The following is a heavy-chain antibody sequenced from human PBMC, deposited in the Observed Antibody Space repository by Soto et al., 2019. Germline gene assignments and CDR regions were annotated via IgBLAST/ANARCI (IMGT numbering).Heavy chain of an antibody. CDR2: IKQDGSEK. D-gene: IGHD4-17*01. V-gene: IGHV3-7*01. CDR3: ARDLDYGDYAPFEY. CDR1: GFSFRNYW. Sequence: QPGGSLRLSCAASGFSFRNYWMSWVRQVPGKGLEWVANIKQDGSEKHYADSVKGRFTLSRDNVENSLYLQMNSLRAEDTAVYYCARDLDYGDYAPFEYWGQGALVTVSS. J-gene: IGHJ4*02.